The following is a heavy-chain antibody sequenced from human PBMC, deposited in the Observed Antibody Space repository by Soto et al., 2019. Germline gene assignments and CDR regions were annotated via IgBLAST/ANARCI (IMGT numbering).Heavy chain of an antibody. CDR2: IIPIFGTA. V-gene: IGHV1-69*13. D-gene: IGHD2-2*01. Sequence: GASVKVSCKASGGTFSSYAISWVRQAPGQGLEWMGGIIPIFGTANYAQKFQGRVTITADESTSTAYMELSSLRSEDTAVYYCARAAGIVVVPAAWWFDPWGQGTLVTVSS. J-gene: IGHJ5*02. CDR1: GGTFSSYA. CDR3: ARAAGIVVVPAAWWFDP.